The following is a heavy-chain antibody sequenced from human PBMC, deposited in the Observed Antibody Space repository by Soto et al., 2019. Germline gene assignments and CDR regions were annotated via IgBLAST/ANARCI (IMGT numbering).Heavy chain of an antibody. CDR2: ISSTTNYI. J-gene: IGHJ4*02. CDR1: GFTFSRYS. V-gene: IGHV3-21*01. CDR3: ARESEDLTSNFDY. Sequence: XGSLKLSGAASGFTFSRYSMNWVRQAPGKGLEWVSSISSTTNYIYYADSMKGRFTVFRDNAKNSVYLDMNSLSAEDTAVYYCARESEDLTSNFDYWGQGTLVTVSS.